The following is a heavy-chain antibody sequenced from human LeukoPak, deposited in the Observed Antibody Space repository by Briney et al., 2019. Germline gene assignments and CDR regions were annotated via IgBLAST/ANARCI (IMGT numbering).Heavy chain of an antibody. J-gene: IGHJ4*02. CDR2: ISAYNGNT. CDR1: GYTFTNYG. D-gene: IGHD3-10*01. Sequence: ASVKVSCKASGYTFTNYGINWVRQAPGQGLEWMGWISAYNGNTNYAQKLQGRVTMTTDTSTSTAYMELRSLRSDDTAVYYCARDPPLNYYGSGSYHYWGQGTLVTVSS. CDR3: ARDPPLNYYGSGSYHY. V-gene: IGHV1-18*01.